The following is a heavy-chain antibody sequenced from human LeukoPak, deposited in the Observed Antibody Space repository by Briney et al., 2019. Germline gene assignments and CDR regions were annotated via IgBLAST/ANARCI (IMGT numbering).Heavy chain of an antibody. D-gene: IGHD3-3*01. Sequence: SETLSLTCTVSGGSISSGDYYWSWIRQPPEKGQEWIGYIYYSGSTYYNPSLKSRVTISVDTSKNQFSLKLSSVTAADTAVYYCARGKVLYYDFWSGYQSPYGMDVWGQGTTVTVSS. CDR1: GGSISSGDYY. J-gene: IGHJ6*02. CDR2: IYYSGST. CDR3: ARGKVLYYDFWSGYQSPYGMDV. V-gene: IGHV4-30-4*01.